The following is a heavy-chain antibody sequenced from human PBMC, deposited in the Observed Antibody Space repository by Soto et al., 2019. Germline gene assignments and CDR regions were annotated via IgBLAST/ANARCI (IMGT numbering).Heavy chain of an antibody. CDR2: ISGSGGST. CDR3: ASDIVVPAAIPPKSIYYYGMDV. Sequence: VGSLRLSCAASGFTFSSYAMSWVRQAPGKGLEWVSAISGSGGSTYYADSVKGRFTISRDNSKNTLYLQMNSLRAEDTAVYYCASDIVVPAAIPPKSIYYYGMDVWGQGTTVTVSS. CDR1: GFTFSSYA. J-gene: IGHJ6*02. V-gene: IGHV3-23*01. D-gene: IGHD2-2*02.